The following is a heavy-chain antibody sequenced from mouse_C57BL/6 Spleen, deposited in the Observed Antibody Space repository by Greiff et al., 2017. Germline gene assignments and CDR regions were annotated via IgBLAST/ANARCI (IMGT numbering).Heavy chain of an antibody. V-gene: IGHV1-72*01. J-gene: IGHJ1*03. CDR2: IDPTSGGT. CDR3: ARAGTDSSFDWYFDV. D-gene: IGHD4-1*01. Sequence: QVQLQQSGAELVKPGASVKLSCKASGYTFTSYWMHWVKQRPGRGLEWIGRIDPTSGGTKYNEKFKSKATLTVDKPSSTAYMQLSRLPSEDSAVYDCARAGTDSSFDWYFDVWGTGTTVTVSS. CDR1: GYTFTSYW.